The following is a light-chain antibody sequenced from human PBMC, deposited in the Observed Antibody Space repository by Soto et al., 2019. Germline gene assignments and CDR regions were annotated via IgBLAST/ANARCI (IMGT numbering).Light chain of an antibody. V-gene: IGLV2-14*01. J-gene: IGLJ1*01. CDR2: QVT. Sequence: QSVLTQPASVSSSPGQSITISCNGTSSDIGYYNYVSWFQQHPGKAPKLIISQVTNRPSGGSTRFSGSKSGNTASLTISGFQADGEPPYFGSATKVSNTYVCGTG. CDR3: SATKVSNTYV. CDR1: SSDIGYYNY.